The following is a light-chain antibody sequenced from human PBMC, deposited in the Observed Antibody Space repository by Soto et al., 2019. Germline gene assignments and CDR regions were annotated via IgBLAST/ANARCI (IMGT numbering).Light chain of an antibody. V-gene: IGKV1-17*01. CDR1: QGIRND. Sequence: DIQMTQSPSSLSASVGDRVTITCRASQGIRNDLGWYRQKPGKAPKRLIYAASSLQSGVASRLRVSGSVTEFTLTISSLQPEDFATYTCHQHNNYPLPFGRGTKVDIK. CDR3: HQHNNYPLP. CDR2: AAS. J-gene: IGKJ4*01.